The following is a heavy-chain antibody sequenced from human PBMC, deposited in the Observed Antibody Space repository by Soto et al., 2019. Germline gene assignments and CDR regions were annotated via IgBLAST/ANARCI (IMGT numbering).Heavy chain of an antibody. D-gene: IGHD2-15*01. CDR2: IGPYEGVT. V-gene: IGHV1-18*01. CDR3: SRCYCSVGSCYTCWHFDL. CDR1: GYSFNDYG. Sequence: QVQLEQSGAEVKKPGASVRVSCNASGYSFNDYGMSWVRHAPGQGLEWMGWIGPYEGVTNHAQTFQGRVTMTVDTSTTTADMELRSLRSDDTAIYYCSRCYCSVGSCYTCWHFDLWGPGTLVTVTA. J-gene: IGHJ2*01.